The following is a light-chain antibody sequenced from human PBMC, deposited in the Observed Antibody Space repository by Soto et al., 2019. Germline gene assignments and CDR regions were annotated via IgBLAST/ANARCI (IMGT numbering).Light chain of an antibody. CDR1: QSISSY. Sequence: DIQMTQSPSSLSASVGDRVTITCRASQSISSYLNWYQQKPGKAPKLLIYAASSLQSGVPSRFRGSGSGTDCSRTISSLQPEDFATYYCQQSYSTPITFGQGTRLVIK. CDR3: QQSYSTPIT. V-gene: IGKV1-39*01. CDR2: AAS. J-gene: IGKJ5*01.